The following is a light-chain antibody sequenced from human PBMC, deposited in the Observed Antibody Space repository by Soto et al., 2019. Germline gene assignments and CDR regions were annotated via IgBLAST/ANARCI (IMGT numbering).Light chain of an antibody. CDR3: QQYNNWLYT. V-gene: IGKV3-15*01. J-gene: IGKJ2*01. CDR2: GAS. CDR1: QSVSSN. Sequence: EIVMRQSPATLSVSPGERATLSCRASQSVSSNLAWYQQKPGQAPRLLIYGASTRATGIPARFSGSGSGTEFTLTISSLQSEDFAVYYCQQYNNWLYTFGQGTKVDIK.